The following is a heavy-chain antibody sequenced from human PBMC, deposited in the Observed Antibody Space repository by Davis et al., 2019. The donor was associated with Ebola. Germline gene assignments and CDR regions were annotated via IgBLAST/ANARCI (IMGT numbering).Heavy chain of an antibody. Sequence: PGGSLRLSCAASGFTVSSNSMTWVRQAPGRGLEWVSVTYSGGNSYYGESVKGRFTSSRDNSKNTVYFEMKSLRLEDTAVYYCARETIMDQGGDAFDIWGQGTLATVSS. J-gene: IGHJ3*02. V-gene: IGHV3-66*02. CDR3: ARETIMDQGGDAFDI. D-gene: IGHD3-10*01. CDR1: GFTVSSNS. CDR2: TYSGGNS.